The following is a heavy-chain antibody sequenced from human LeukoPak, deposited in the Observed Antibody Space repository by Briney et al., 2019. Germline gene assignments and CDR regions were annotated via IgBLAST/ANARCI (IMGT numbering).Heavy chain of an antibody. CDR3: AREDQTGKKRSSSWPFDY. CDR1: GGSISSSSYY. D-gene: IGHD6-13*01. J-gene: IGHJ4*02. Sequence: PSETLSLTCTVPGGSISSSSYYWGWIRQPPGKGLEWIGRIYTSGSTNYNPSLKSRVTMSVDTSKNQFSLKLSSVTAADTAVYYCAREDQTGKKRSSSWPFDYWGQGTLVTVSS. CDR2: IYTSGST. V-gene: IGHV4-39*07.